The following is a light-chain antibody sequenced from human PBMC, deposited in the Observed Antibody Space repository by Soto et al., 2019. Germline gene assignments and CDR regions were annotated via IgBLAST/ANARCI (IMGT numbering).Light chain of an antibody. CDR3: QQANSFPIT. CDR2: TTF. V-gene: IGKV1D-12*01. Sequence: DIQMTQSPSSVSASVGDRVTITCRASQGINNWLAWYRQKPGKASKLLIYTTFSLQSGVPSRFSGSGSGTDFTLTISSLQPEDFAIYYCQQANSFPITFGGGTKVEIK. CDR1: QGINNW. J-gene: IGKJ4*01.